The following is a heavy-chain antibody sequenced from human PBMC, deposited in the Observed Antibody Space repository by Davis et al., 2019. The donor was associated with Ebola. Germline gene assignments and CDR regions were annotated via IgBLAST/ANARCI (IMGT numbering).Heavy chain of an antibody. V-gene: IGHV3-11*04. CDR2: ISSSGSTI. CDR3: ARDRDYYDTSAYHPRCWFDL. CDR1: GFTFRDYY. D-gene: IGHD3-22*01. J-gene: IGHJ5*02. Sequence: LSLTCAASGFTFRDYYMSWIRQAPGKGLEWASYISSSGSTIYYADSVKGRFTISRDNSKNTLYLQMNSLRAEDTAVYFCARDRDYYDTSAYHPRCWFDLRGQGTLVTVSS.